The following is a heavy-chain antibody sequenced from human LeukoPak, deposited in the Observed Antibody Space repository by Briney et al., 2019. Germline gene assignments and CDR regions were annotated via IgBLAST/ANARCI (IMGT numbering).Heavy chain of an antibody. V-gene: IGHV4-39*07. CDR2: IYYSGST. CDR1: GGSISSSSYY. CDR3: ARVQSRLSWFDP. Sequence: PSETLSLTCTVSGGSISSSSYYWGWIRHPPGKGLEWIGNIYYSGSTYYNPSLKSRVTISVDTSKNQFSLKLSSVTAADTAVYYCARVQSRLSWFDPWGQGTLVTVSS. J-gene: IGHJ5*02.